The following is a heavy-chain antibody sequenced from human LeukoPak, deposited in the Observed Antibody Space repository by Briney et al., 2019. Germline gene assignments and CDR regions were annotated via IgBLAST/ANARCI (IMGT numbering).Heavy chain of an antibody. CDR1: GYTFTSYG. Sequence: ASVKVSCKASGYTFTSYGISWVRQAPGQGLEWMGWISVYNDNTNYAQKLQGRVTVTIDTSTRTAYMELRSLSSDDTDVYYCAIDVYDFWSGYPKFDPWGQGTVVTVSS. D-gene: IGHD3-3*01. CDR2: ISVYNDNT. CDR3: AIDVYDFWSGYPKFDP. V-gene: IGHV1-18*01. J-gene: IGHJ5*02.